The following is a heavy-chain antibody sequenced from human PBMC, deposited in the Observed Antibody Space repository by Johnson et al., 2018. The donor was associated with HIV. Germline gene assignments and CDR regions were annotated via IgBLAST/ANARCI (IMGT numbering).Heavy chain of an antibody. CDR2: IRYDGSNK. Sequence: QVQLVESGGGVVQPGGSLRLSCAASGFTFSTYGMHWVRQTPGEGLEWVTFIRYDGSNKYYADSVKGRFTISRDNSKNRLYLQMNSLRAEDTVVYYCAKDPGGGYCSGGSCYWGAFDIWGQGTMVTVSS. CDR1: GFTFSTYG. J-gene: IGHJ3*02. D-gene: IGHD2-15*01. V-gene: IGHV3-30*02. CDR3: AKDPGGGYCSGGSCYWGAFDI.